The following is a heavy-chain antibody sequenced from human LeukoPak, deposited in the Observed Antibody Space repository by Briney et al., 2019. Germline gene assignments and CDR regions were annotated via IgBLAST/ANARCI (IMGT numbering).Heavy chain of an antibody. CDR3: ARDLPQIEY. Sequence: PGGSLRLSCAVSGFTLSSYSMNWVRQAPGKGLEWVSGINWNGGSTGYADSVKGRFTISRDNAKNSLYLQMNSLRAEDTALYYCARDLPQIEYWGQGTLVTVSS. J-gene: IGHJ4*02. D-gene: IGHD3-22*01. CDR2: INWNGGST. CDR1: GFTLSSYS. V-gene: IGHV3-20*04.